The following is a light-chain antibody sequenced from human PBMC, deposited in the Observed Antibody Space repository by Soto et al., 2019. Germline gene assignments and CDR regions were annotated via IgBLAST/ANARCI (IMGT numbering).Light chain of an antibody. CDR1: QSISLW. CDR2: KAS. Sequence: DIQMTQSPSTLSASVGDRVTITYRASQSISLWLAWYQQKPGKAPKLLIYKASSLESGVPSRFSDSGSGTEFTLTISTLQPDDFATYYCQQYNSYSRTFGQGTKV. V-gene: IGKV1-5*03. CDR3: QQYNSYSRT. J-gene: IGKJ1*01.